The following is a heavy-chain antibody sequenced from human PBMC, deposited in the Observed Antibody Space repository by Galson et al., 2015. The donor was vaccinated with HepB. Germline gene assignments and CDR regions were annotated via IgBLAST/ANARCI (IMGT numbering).Heavy chain of an antibody. CDR1: GFSFSNYY. J-gene: IGHJ4*02. CDR3: ARDGGSNSCDY. D-gene: IGHD6-13*01. V-gene: IGHV3-11*01. CDR2: ISSSAKII. Sequence: SLRLSCAASGFSFSNYYMSWIRQTPGKGLEWVSYISSSAKIIYYADSVKGRFTVSRDNAKNSLYLQMNSLRAEDTAVYYCARDGGSNSCDYWGQGTLVTVSS.